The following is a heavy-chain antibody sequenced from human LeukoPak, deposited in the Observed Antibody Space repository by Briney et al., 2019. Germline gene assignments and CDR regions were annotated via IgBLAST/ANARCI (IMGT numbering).Heavy chain of an antibody. Sequence: PGGSLRLSCAASGFTFSSYGMHWVRQAPGKGLEWVAVISYDGSNKYYADSVKGRFTISRDNSKNTLYLQMNSLRAEDTAVYYCAKTRGYSYGYLDYWGQGTPVTVSS. D-gene: IGHD5-18*01. CDR1: GFTFSSYG. V-gene: IGHV3-30*18. CDR2: ISYDGSNK. CDR3: AKTRGYSYGYLDY. J-gene: IGHJ4*02.